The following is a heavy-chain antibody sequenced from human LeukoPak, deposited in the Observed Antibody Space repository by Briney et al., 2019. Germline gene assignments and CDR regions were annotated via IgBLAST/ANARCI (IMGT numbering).Heavy chain of an antibody. CDR1: GFTFSSYA. V-gene: IGHV3-30-3*01. CDR3: ARDLFKLYSSSCDY. Sequence: GGSLRLSCASSGFTFSSYAMHGVRQAPGKGLEWVAVISYDGSNKYYAECVKGRFTISRENSKTTLYLQMNSLRAEATAVYYCARDLFKLYSSSCDYWGQGTLVTVSS. J-gene: IGHJ4*02. CDR2: ISYDGSNK. D-gene: IGHD6-13*01.